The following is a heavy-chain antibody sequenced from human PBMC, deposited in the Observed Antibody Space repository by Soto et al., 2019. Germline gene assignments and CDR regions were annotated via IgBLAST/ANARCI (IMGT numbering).Heavy chain of an antibody. CDR2: IYYGGST. V-gene: IGHV4-31*03. CDR1: GGSISSGGYY. J-gene: IGHJ4*01. D-gene: IGHD3-22*01. CDR3: ARGGYYYENSGQNAYDY. Sequence: QVQLQESGPGLVKPSQTLSLTCTVSGGSISSGGYYWSWIHQHPGKGLEWIGYIYYGGSTYYNPSLKSRATISGDTSKNQFSLKLRSVTAADTAVYYCARGGYYYENSGQNAYDYWGQGILVTVSS.